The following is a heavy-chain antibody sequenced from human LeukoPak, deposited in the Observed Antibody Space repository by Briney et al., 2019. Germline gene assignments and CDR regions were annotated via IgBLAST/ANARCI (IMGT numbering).Heavy chain of an antibody. CDR2: ISGSGGST. J-gene: IGHJ4*02. CDR3: AKDSALLWFGEFNY. Sequence: SGGSLRLSCAASGFTFSSYAMSWVRQAPGKGLEWVSAISGSGGSTYYADSVKGRFTISRDNSKNTLYLQMNSLRAEDTAVYYCAKDSALLWFGEFNYWGQGTLVTVSS. CDR1: GFTFSSYA. V-gene: IGHV3-23*01. D-gene: IGHD3-10*01.